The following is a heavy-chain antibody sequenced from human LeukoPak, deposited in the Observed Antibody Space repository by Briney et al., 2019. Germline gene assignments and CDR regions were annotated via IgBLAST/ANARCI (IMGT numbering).Heavy chain of an antibody. D-gene: IGHD2/OR15-2a*01. CDR3: AGHHPRNTVDF. CDR1: GGSFSGYY. CDR2: INHSGST. J-gene: IGHJ4*02. Sequence: PSETLSLTCAVYGGSFSGYYWSWIRQPPGKGLEWIGEINHSGSTNYNPSLKSRVPISVDTSKNQFSLKLSSVTAADTAVYYCAGHHPRNTVDFWGQGTLVTVSS. V-gene: IGHV4-34*01.